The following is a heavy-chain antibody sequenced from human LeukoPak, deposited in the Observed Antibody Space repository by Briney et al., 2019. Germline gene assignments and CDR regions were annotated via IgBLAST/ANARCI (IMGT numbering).Heavy chain of an antibody. J-gene: IGHJ4*02. CDR1: GFTFSSYA. CDR2: ISGSGGST. V-gene: IGHV3-23*01. CDR3: ATHSSGWYYFDY. D-gene: IGHD6-19*01. Sequence: GGSLRLSCAASGFTFSSYAMSWVRQAPGKGLEWVSAISGSGGSTYYADSVKGRFTISRDNSKNTLYLQMNSLRAEDTAVYYCATHSSGWYYFDYWGQGTLVTVSS.